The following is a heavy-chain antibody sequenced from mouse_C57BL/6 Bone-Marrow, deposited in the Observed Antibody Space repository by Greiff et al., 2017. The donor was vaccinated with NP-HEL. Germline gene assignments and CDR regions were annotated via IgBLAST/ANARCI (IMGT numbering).Heavy chain of an antibody. CDR3: ARDLYYYAMDY. J-gene: IGHJ4*01. V-gene: IGHV1-69*01. CDR2: IDPSDSYT. CDR1: GYTFTSYW. Sequence: VQLQQPGAELVMPGASVKLSCKASGYTFTSYWMHWVKQRPGQGLAWIGEIDPSDSYTNYNQKFKGKSTLTVDKSSSTAYMQLSSLTSEDSAVYYCARDLYYYAMDYWGQGTSVTVSS.